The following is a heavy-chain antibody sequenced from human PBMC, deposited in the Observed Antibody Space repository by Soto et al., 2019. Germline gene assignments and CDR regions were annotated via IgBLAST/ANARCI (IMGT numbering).Heavy chain of an antibody. Sequence: PGASLKISCKASGYNFTAFWIHWVRQMPGKGLEWLGKIDPSDSYTNYSPSFEGHVTISTDNSITTAYLQWSSLRASETALYFCARVHKNWFDSWAQGTMVTVS. J-gene: IGHJ5*01. V-gene: IGHV5-10-1*01. CDR2: IDPSDSYT. CDR3: ARVHKNWFDS. CDR1: GYNFTAFW.